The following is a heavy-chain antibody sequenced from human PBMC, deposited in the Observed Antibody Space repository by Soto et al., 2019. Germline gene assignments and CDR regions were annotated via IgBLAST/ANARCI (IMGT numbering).Heavy chain of an antibody. CDR3: ARSSHKESWFNP. D-gene: IGHD6-13*01. CDR2: IYTSGCT. CDR1: NGSLSNSY. V-gene: IGHV4-4*07. Sequence: QVQLQESGPGLVKPSETLSLSCTVSNGSLSNSYWNWFRQHAGKGLEWIGRIYTSGCTSYNSPLRGRVTMSVDTSKNQFSLELNSVTAADTAVYYCARSSHKESWFNPWGQGTLVTVSS. J-gene: IGHJ5*02.